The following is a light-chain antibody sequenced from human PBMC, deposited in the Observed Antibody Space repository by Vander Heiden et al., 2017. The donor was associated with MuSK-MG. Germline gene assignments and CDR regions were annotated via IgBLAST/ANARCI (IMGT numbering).Light chain of an antibody. Sequence: QSALTQPASVSGSPGQSITISCTGTSSDVGGYTYVSWYQQHPGKAPKLMIYDVSNRPSGVSNRFSGSNSGNTASLTISGLQAEDEADYYCSSYTSSSTYVFGTGTTVTVL. CDR3: SSYTSSSTYV. V-gene: IGLV2-14*03. CDR2: DVS. J-gene: IGLJ1*01. CDR1: SSDVGGYTY.